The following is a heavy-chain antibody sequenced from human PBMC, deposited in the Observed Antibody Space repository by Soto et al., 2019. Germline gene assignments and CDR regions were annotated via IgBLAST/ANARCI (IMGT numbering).Heavy chain of an antibody. CDR3: ARGRVARGYGSGSYYREYWFDP. V-gene: IGHV1-2*04. D-gene: IGHD3-10*01. J-gene: IGHJ5*02. Sequence: GASVKVSCKASGYTFTGYYMHWVRQAPGQGLEWMGWINPNSGGTNYAQKFQGWVTMTRDTSISTAYMELSRLRSDDTAVYYCARGRVARGYGSGSYYREYWFDPWGQGTLVTVSS. CDR1: GYTFTGYY. CDR2: INPNSGGT.